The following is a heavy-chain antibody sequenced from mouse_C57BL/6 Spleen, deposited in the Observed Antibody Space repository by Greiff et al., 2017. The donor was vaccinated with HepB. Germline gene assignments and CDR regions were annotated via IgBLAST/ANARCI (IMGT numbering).Heavy chain of an antibody. CDR3: TTPGTLSWFAY. Sequence: EVQLQQSGAELVRPGASVKLSCTASGFNIKDDYMHWVKQRPEQGLEWIGWIDPENGDTEYASKFQGKATITADTSSHTAYLQLSSLTSEDTAVYYCTTPGTLSWFAYWGQGTLVTVSA. CDR1: GFNIKDDY. D-gene: IGHD4-1*01. J-gene: IGHJ3*01. V-gene: IGHV14-4*01. CDR2: IDPENGDT.